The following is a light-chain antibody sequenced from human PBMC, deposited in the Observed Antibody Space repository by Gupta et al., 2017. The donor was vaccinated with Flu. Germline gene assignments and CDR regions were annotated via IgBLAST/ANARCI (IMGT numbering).Light chain of an antibody. CDR1: QSVSLN. Sequence: DIRMTQSPATLSVFQGQRATLSCRASQSVSLNLAWYQQKPGQSPRLLIYGASTRATGIPARFSDSGSGTGFTLTISSLQSEDFAVYYCQQDNNWPLTFGGGTKVEIK. J-gene: IGKJ4*02. CDR3: QQDNNWPLT. V-gene: IGKV3-15*01. CDR2: GAS.